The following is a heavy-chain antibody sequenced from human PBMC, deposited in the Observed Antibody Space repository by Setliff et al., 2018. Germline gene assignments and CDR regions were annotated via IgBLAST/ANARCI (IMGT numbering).Heavy chain of an antibody. CDR2: IYTRGST. D-gene: IGHD4-17*01. CDR3: ARHENDYGDYDDAFDI. J-gene: IGHJ3*02. Sequence: SETLSLTCTVSGGSISEPNYYWSWIRQPVGKGLEWIGHIYTRGSTNYNPSLRSRVTISVDTSKNQFSLKVSSVTAADTAVYYCARHENDYGDYDDAFDIWGQGTMVTVSS. CDR1: GGSISEPNYY. V-gene: IGHV4-61*09.